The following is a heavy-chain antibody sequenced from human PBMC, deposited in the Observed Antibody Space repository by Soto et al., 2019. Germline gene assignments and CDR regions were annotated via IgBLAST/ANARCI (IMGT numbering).Heavy chain of an antibody. CDR3: TRDGPYYYASRMDV. CDR2: IHSGGDT. D-gene: IGHD3-10*01. Sequence: QLVESGGGLVQPGGSLRLSCAASGFTVSSNYVTWVRLPPGKGLESVSVIHSGGDTYYANSVKGRFTISRHDSGNTLYLQMNSLRAEDTAVYYCTRDGPYYYASRMDVWGQGTTVTVSS. CDR1: GFTVSSNY. V-gene: IGHV3-53*04. J-gene: IGHJ6*02.